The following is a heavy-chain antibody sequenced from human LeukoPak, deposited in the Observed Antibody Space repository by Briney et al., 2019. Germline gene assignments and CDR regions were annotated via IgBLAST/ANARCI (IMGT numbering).Heavy chain of an antibody. V-gene: IGHV4-4*07. CDR3: AREDPYYYYYMDV. CDR1: GGSINSYY. CDR2: IYTSGST. Sequence: PSETLSLTCTVSGGSINSYYWSWIRQPAGKGLEWIGRIYTSGSTNYNSSLKSRVTMSVDTSKNQFSLKLSSVTAADTAVYYCAREDPYYYYYMDVWGKGTTVTVSS. J-gene: IGHJ6*03.